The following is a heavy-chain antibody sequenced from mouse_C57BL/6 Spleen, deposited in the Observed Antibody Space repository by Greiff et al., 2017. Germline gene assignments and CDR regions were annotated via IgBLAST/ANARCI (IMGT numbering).Heavy chain of an antibody. J-gene: IGHJ2*01. CDR3: ARSSYYYGSYYFDY. V-gene: IGHV1-42*01. CDR1: GYSFTGYY. D-gene: IGHD1-1*01. Sequence: EVQLVESGPELVKPGASVKISCKASGYSFTGYYMNWVKQSPEKSLEWIGEINPSTGGTTYNQKFKAKATLTVDKSSSTAYMQLKSLTSEDSAVYYCARSSYYYGSYYFDYWGQGTILTVSS. CDR2: INPSTGGT.